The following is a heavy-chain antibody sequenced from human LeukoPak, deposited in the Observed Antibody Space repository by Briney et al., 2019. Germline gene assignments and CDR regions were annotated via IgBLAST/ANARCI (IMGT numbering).Heavy chain of an antibody. D-gene: IGHD3-10*01. J-gene: IGHJ3*02. CDR3: ARDRGRWPHYAFDI. CDR2: IYHSGST. Sequence: SETLSLTCTVSGGSIGSGGYYWSWIRQPPGKGLEWIGYIYHSGSTYYNPSLKSRVTISVDRSKNQFSLKLSSVTAADTAVYYCARDRGRWPHYAFDIWGHGTMVTVSS. V-gene: IGHV4-30-2*01. CDR1: GGSIGSGGYY.